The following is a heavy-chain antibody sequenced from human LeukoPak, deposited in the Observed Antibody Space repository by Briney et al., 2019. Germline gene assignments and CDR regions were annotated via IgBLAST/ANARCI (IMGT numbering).Heavy chain of an antibody. CDR2: ISAYNGNT. D-gene: IGHD3-10*01. V-gene: IGHV1-18*01. CDR3: ARAVSAGDWFDP. Sequence: ASVKVSCKASGYTFTSYGISWVRQAPGQGLEWMGWISAYNGNTNYAQKLQGRVTMTTDTSTSTAYMELRSLGSDDTAVYYCARAVSAGDWFDPWGQGTLVTVSS. CDR1: GYTFTSYG. J-gene: IGHJ5*02.